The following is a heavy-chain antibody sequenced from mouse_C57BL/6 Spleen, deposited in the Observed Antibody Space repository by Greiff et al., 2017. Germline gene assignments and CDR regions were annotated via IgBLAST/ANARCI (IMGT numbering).Heavy chain of an antibody. D-gene: IGHD2-2*01. V-gene: IGHV1-64*01. CDR3: ARSGLRRHFDY. CDR2: IHPNSGST. J-gene: IGHJ2*01. Sequence: VQLQQSGAELVKPGASVKLSCKASGYTFTSYWMHWVKQRPGQGLEWIGMIHPNSGSTNYNEKFKSKATLTVDKSSSTAYMQLSSLTSEDSAVYYCARSGLRRHFDYWGQGTTLTVCS. CDR1: GYTFTSYW.